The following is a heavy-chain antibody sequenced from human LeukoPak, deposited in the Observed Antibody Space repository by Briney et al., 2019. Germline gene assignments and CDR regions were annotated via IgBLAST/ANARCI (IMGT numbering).Heavy chain of an antibody. CDR1: GGSISTYY. D-gene: IGHD5-18*01. J-gene: IGHJ6*02. Sequence: SETLSLTCTVSGGSISTYYWSWIRQPPGKGLEWIGYIYYSGSINYNPSLKSRVTISVDTSKNQFSLKLSPVTAADTAVYYCARIIHSYGYYYGMDVWGQGTTVTVSS. V-gene: IGHV4-59*01. CDR3: ARIIHSYGYYYGMDV. CDR2: IYYSGSI.